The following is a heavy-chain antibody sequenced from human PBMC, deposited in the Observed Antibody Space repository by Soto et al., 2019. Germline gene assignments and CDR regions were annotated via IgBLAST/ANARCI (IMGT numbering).Heavy chain of an antibody. CDR3: DRDYRSPSGGMDV. V-gene: IGHV4-30-4*02. CDR2: IDYSGST. J-gene: IGHJ6*02. D-gene: IGHD3-16*02. CDR1: GVSINGGDYN. Sequence: SDTLSLTCTVSGVSINGGDYNWIWSRNTPGKGLDWMGAIDYSGSTYYNPSLKSRLRISVDTSKNQFSLKLSSVPAADTAFYYCDRDYRSPSGGMDVWGQGTTVTVSS.